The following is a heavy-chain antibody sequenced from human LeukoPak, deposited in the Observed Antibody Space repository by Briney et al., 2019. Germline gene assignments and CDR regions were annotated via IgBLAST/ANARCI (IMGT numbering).Heavy chain of an antibody. CDR3: AREPDSITDAFDI. J-gene: IGHJ3*02. CDR1: GGTFSSYA. V-gene: IGHV1-69*06. D-gene: IGHD3-22*01. CDR2: IIPIFGTA. Sequence: SVKVSCKASGGTFSSYAISWVRQAPGQGLEWMGGIIPIFGTANYAQKFQGRVTITADKSTSTAYMELSSLRSEDTAVYYCAREPDSITDAFDIWGQGTMVTVSS.